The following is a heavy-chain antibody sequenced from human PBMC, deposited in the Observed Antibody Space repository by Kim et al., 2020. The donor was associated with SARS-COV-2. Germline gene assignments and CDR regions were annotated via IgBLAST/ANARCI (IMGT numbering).Heavy chain of an antibody. CDR3: ARIFSNVAVDY. V-gene: IGHV5-51*01. CDR1: GYSFTSYW. CDR2: IYPGDSDT. Sequence: GESLKISCKGSGYSFTSYWIGWVRQMPGKGLEWMGIIYPGDSDTRYSPSFQGQVTISANKSISTAYLQWSSLKASDTAMYYWARIFSNVAVDYWGQGTLVTVSS. J-gene: IGHJ4*02. D-gene: IGHD3-3*01.